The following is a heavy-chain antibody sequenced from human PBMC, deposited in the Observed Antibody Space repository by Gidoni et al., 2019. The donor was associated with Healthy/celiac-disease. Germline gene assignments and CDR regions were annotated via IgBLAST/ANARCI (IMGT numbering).Heavy chain of an antibody. V-gene: IGHV1-2*02. J-gene: IGHJ1*01. D-gene: IGHD3-22*01. CDR1: GYTFPGYY. CDR2: INPNSSGT. Sequence: QVQLVQSGAEVKKPGASVKVSCKASGYTFPGYYMHWVRQAPGQGLEWMGWINPNSSGTNYAQKFQGRVTMTRDTSISTAYMELSRLRSDDTAVYYCAKGYYDSSGYCFQHWGQGTLVTVSS. CDR3: AKGYYDSSGYCFQH.